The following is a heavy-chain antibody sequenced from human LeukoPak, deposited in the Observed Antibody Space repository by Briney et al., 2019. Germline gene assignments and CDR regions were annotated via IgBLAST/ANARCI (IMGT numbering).Heavy chain of an antibody. Sequence: SETLSLTCAVYGGSFSGYYWSWIRQPPGKGLEWIGEINHSGSTNYNPSLKSRVNIPVDTSKNLFSLKLSSVTAADTAVYYCARGRSGWYSYYYYYYMDVWGKGTTVTVSS. CDR2: INHSGST. V-gene: IGHV4-34*01. CDR3: ARGRSGWYSYYYYYYMDV. CDR1: GGSFSGYY. J-gene: IGHJ6*03. D-gene: IGHD6-19*01.